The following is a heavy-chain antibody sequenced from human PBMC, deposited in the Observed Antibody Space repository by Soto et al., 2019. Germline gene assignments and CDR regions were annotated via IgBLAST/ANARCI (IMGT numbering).Heavy chain of an antibody. J-gene: IGHJ2*01. CDR2: LNAGNVNT. D-gene: IGHD1-26*01. Sequence: QVQLVQSGAEVKKPGASVKVSCKAYGYTFTSYAMHWVRQAPGQRLEWMGRLNAGNVNTKYSQQYQRRVNLTSATSASTAYMDLSIQRTEARALYFCARGGSLYWHVDLCGRVTLVRVSS. CDR3: ARGGSLYWHVDL. V-gene: IGHV1-3*01. CDR1: GYTFTSYA.